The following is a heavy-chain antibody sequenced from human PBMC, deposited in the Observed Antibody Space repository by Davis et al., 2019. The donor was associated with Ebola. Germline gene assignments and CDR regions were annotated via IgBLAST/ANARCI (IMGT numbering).Heavy chain of an antibody. CDR3: ARATRGPVALDH. CDR2: ISQSGNT. Sequence: SETLSLTCAVFGGSLGGHDWTWVRQSPGKGLEWIGEISQSGNTVYKPSLKGRITILVDTSTNQFSLKLTSVTAADTAVYYCARATRGPVALDHWGQGTLVTVSS. V-gene: IGHV4-34*01. D-gene: IGHD4-23*01. CDR1: GGSLGGHD. J-gene: IGHJ4*02.